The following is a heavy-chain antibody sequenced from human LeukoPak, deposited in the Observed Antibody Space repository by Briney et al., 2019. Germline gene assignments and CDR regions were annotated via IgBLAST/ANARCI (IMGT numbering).Heavy chain of an antibody. CDR3: ARGYSYATYYYYMDV. CDR1: GYTFTGYY. V-gene: IGHV1-2*02. CDR2: INPNSGGT. Sequence: GASVKVSCKASGYTFTGYYMHWVRQAPGQGLEWMGWINPNSGGTNYAQKFQGRVTMTRDTSISTAYMELSRLRSDDTAVYYCARGYSYATYYYYMDVWGKGTTVTVSS. J-gene: IGHJ6*03. D-gene: IGHD5-18*01.